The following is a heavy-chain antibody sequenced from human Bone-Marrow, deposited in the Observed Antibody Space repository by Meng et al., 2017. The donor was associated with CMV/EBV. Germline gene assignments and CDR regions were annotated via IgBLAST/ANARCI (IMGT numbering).Heavy chain of an antibody. J-gene: IGHJ4*02. CDR1: GFTFSGYW. Sequence: GESLKISCAASGFTFSGYWMHWVRQAAGKGLEWVSVIDPAGGAYYADSVKGRFSISRDNSKNTLYLQIDSLRTEDTSVYYCARALRSSGPSWGQGTLVTVSS. CDR3: ARALRSSGPS. CDR2: IDPAGGA. D-gene: IGHD6-19*01. V-gene: IGHV3-66*02.